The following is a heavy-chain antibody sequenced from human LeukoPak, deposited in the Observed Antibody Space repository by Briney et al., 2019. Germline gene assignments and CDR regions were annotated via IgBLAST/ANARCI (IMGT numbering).Heavy chain of an antibody. CDR2: IYYSGST. V-gene: IGHV4-30-4*08. D-gene: IGHD2-2*01. Sequence: PSQTLSLTCTVSGGSISSGDYYWSWIRQPPGKGLEWIGYIYYSGSTYYNPSLKSRVTISVDTSKNQFSLKLSSVTAADTAVYYCARDSLVPAAMTDYWGQGTLVTVSS. CDR1: GGSISSGDYY. CDR3: ARDSLVPAAMTDY. J-gene: IGHJ4*02.